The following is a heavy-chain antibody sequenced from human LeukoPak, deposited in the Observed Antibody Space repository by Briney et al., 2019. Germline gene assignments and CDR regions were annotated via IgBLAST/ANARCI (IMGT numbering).Heavy chain of an antibody. V-gene: IGHV3-53*01. CDR3: ARAPYSTGRGYYFDY. CDR2: IYSPGNT. D-gene: IGHD2-8*02. CDR1: GFIVSSNY. J-gene: IGHJ4*02. Sequence: GGSLRLSCAASGFIVSSNYMSWVRQAPGKGLEWVSVIYSPGNTYYVDSVKGRFTISRDNAKNTLYLQMNSLRAEDTAVYYRARAPYSTGRGYYFDYWGQGTLVTVSS.